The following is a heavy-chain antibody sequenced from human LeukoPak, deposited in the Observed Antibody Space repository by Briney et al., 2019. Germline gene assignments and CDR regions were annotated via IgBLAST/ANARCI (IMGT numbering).Heavy chain of an antibody. Sequence: QTGGSLRLSCAASGFTFSSYAMHWVRQAPGKGLEWVAVISYDGSNKYYADSVKGRFTISRDNSKNTLYLQMNSLRAEDTAVYYCARRTGGEALDYWGQGTLVTVSS. CDR2: ISYDGSNK. CDR3: ARRTGGEALDY. CDR1: GFTFSSYA. J-gene: IGHJ4*02. D-gene: IGHD3-16*01. V-gene: IGHV3-30-3*01.